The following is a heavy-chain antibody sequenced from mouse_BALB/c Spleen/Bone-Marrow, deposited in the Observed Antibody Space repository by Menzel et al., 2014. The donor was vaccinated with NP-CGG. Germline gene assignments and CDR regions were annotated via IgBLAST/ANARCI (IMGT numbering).Heavy chain of an antibody. J-gene: IGHJ3*01. CDR1: GYTFTDYY. Sequence: QVQLQQSGAELARPGASVKLSCKASGYTFTDYYINWVKQRTGQGLEWIGEIYPGSGNTYYNEKFKGKATLTADKSSSTAYMQLSSLTSEDSAVYSCARSRGYAWFAYWGQGTLVTVSA. D-gene: IGHD2-2*01. CDR2: IYPGSGNT. CDR3: ARSRGYAWFAY. V-gene: IGHV1-77*01.